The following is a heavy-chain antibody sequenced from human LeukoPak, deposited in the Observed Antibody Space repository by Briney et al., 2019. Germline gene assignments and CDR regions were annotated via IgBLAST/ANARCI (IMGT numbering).Heavy chain of an antibody. CDR1: GFTFSSYG. CDR3: ASKYYDFWKGNWFDP. V-gene: IGHV3-30*02. CDR2: IRYDGSNK. J-gene: IGHJ5*02. Sequence: GGSLRLSCAASGFTFSSYGMHWVRQAPGKGLEWVAFIRYDGSNKYYADSVKGRFTISRDNSKNTLYLQMNSLRAEDTAVYYCASKYYDFWKGNWFDPWGQGILVTVSS. D-gene: IGHD3-3*01.